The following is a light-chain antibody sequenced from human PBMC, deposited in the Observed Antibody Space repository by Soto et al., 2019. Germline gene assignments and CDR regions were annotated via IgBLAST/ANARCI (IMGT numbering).Light chain of an antibody. J-gene: IGLJ1*01. CDR3: SSYTSRRTYV. CDR2: DVS. Sequence: ALTQPASVSGSPGQSITISCTGTGSDVGGYNYVSWYHQDPGRAPKLIIYDVSYRPSGVSNRFSGAKSGNTASLTISGLQAEDEGDYYCSSYTSRRTYVFGTGTKLTVL. V-gene: IGLV2-14*01. CDR1: GSDVGGYNY.